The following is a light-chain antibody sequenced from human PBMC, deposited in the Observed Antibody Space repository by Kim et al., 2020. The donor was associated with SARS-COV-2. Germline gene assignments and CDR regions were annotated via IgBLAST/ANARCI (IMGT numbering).Light chain of an antibody. CDR2: GAS. CDR1: QSVSSNY. J-gene: IGKJ1*01. V-gene: IGKV3-20*01. CDR3: QQYSSSPAT. Sequence: PGKRATLSCRASQSVSSNYLAWYQQKPGQAPRLLIYGASSRATGIPDRFSGSRSGTDFTLTITRLEPEDFAVYYCQQYSSSPATFGQGTKVDIK.